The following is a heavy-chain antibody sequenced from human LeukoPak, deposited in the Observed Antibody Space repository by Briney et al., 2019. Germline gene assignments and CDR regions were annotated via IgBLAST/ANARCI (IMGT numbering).Heavy chain of an antibody. J-gene: IGHJ3*02. V-gene: IGHV1-24*01. Sequence: ASVKVSCKVSGYTLSDLAMHWVRQAPGKGLEWMGGLHPEDGEAIYAQPLQGRVTMTEDTSTDTAYMELSGLRSEDTAVYYCATRNFGDYGAFDIWGQGTMVTVSS. CDR3: ATRNFGDYGAFDI. CDR2: LHPEDGEA. CDR1: GYTLSDLA. D-gene: IGHD4-17*01.